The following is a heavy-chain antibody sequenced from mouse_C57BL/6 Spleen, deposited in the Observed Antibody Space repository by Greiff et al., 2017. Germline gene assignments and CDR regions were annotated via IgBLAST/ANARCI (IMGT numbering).Heavy chain of an antibody. CDR2: IRNKANNHAT. CDR1: GFTFSDAW. Sequence: EVHLVESGGGLVQPGGSMKLSCAASGFTFSDAWMDWVRQSPETGLEWVAEIRNKANNHATYYAESVKGRFTISRDDSKSSVYLQMNSLRAEDTGIYYGTLYGSSYGFAYWGQGTLVTVSA. D-gene: IGHD1-1*01. J-gene: IGHJ3*01. V-gene: IGHV6-6*01. CDR3: TLYGSSYGFAY.